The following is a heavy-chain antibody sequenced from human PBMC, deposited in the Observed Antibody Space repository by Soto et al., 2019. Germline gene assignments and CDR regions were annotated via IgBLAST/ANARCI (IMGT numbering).Heavy chain of an antibody. CDR1: GFSFSVNW. V-gene: IGHV3-7*03. CDR2: VNEDGSEK. J-gene: IGHJ4*02. Sequence: PGGSLRLSCTASGFSFSVNWMTWVRQAPGKGLEWVANVNEDGSEKNYVDSVKGRFTISRDNAKNSLYLQVNSLTAADTAVYYCARLRSGWSIDYWGQGALVTVSS. CDR3: ARLRSGWSIDY. D-gene: IGHD6-19*01.